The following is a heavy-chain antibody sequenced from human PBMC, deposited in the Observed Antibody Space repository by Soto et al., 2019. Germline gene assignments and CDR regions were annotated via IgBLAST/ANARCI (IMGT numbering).Heavy chain of an antibody. CDR3: ARWRIVAPGTDAFDI. V-gene: IGHV3-23*01. D-gene: IGHD6-13*01. CDR2: ISGSGGGT. J-gene: IGHJ3*02. Sequence: GSLRLSCAASGFPFSSYAMSWVRQAPGKGLEWVSAISGSGGGTYYADSVKGRFTISRDNSKNTLYLQMNSLRAEDTAVYYCARWRIVAPGTDAFDIWGQGTMVTVSS. CDR1: GFPFSSYA.